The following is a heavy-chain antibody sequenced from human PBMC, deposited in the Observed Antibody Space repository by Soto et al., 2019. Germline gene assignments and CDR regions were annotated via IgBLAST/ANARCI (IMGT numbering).Heavy chain of an antibody. CDR2: IYWNDDK. D-gene: IGHD3-16*01. Sequence: SGPTLVNPAQTLTLTCALSGFSVSARGVGVGWIRQPPGKALEWLAIIYWNDDKLYRPSLQSRLTITKDTSKNQVVLTMTNMDPVDTATYYCAHSPWGAAPDYWGQGTPVTVSS. J-gene: IGHJ4*02. CDR1: GFSVSARGVG. V-gene: IGHV2-5*01. CDR3: AHSPWGAAPDY.